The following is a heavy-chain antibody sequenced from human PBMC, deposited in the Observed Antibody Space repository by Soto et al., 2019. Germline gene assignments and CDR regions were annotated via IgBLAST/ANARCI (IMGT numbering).Heavy chain of an antibody. V-gene: IGHV1-69*01. Sequence: QVQLVQSGAEVKKPGSSVKVSCKASGGTFSSYAISWVRQAPGQGLEWMGGIIPIFGTANYAQKFQGRVTITADESTSTAYMELSSLSSEDTAVYYCARGPVVRGVIGYYYYGMDVWGQGTTVTVSS. CDR3: ARGPVVRGVIGYYYYGMDV. CDR1: GGTFSSYA. D-gene: IGHD3-10*01. CDR2: IIPIFGTA. J-gene: IGHJ6*02.